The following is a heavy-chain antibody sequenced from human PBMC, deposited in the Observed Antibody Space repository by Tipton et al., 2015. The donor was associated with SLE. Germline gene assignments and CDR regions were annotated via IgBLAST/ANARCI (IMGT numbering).Heavy chain of an antibody. CDR3: ARGRGYRTGFVP. CDR2: IYYSGST. V-gene: IGHV4-31*02. Sequence: LRLSCTVSGGSISSGGYYWSWIRQHPGKGLEWIGYIYYSGSTYYNPSLKSRVTISVDTSKNQFSLKLSSVTAADTAVYYCARGRGYRTGFVPWGQGTLVTVSS. D-gene: IGHD5-18*01. J-gene: IGHJ5*02. CDR1: GGSISSGGYY.